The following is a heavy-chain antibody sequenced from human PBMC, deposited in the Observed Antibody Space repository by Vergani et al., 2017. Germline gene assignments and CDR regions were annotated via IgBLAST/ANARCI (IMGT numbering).Heavy chain of an antibody. Sequence: QVQLVESGGGVVQPGRSLRLSCAASGFTFSSYGMHWVRQAPGKGLEWVAVIWYDGSEKYYVDSVKGRFTISRDNAKNSLYLQMNSLRAEDTAVYYCARVDGGSEVAVADYFDYWGQGTLVTVSS. CDR1: GFTFSSYG. V-gene: IGHV3-33*01. CDR2: IWYDGSEK. D-gene: IGHD6-19*01. J-gene: IGHJ4*02. CDR3: ARVDGGSEVAVADYFDY.